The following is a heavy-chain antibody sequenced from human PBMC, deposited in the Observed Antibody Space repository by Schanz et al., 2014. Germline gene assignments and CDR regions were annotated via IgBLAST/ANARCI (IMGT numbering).Heavy chain of an antibody. CDR2: IMPLRGIG. V-gene: IGHV1-69*02. D-gene: IGHD6-19*01. J-gene: IGHJ6*02. CDR1: GDTFSKYN. CDR3: TRSRRAGPNGFDV. Sequence: QVQLVQSGPEVKKPGSSVKVSCQAFGDTFSKYNIMWVRQVPGQGLEWLGRIMPLRGIGNNAWKFQDRLTITTAKSMNISYMESNSLGTEYTAVYYCTRSRRAGPNGFDVWGQGTTVTVS.